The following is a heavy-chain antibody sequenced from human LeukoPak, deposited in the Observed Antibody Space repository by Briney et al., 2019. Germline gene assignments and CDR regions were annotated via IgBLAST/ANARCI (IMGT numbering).Heavy chain of an antibody. CDR1: GGSISSYY. CDR2: IYYSGST. CDR3: ARADGYCSGGSCYSAFGI. V-gene: IGHV4-59*01. D-gene: IGHD2-15*01. J-gene: IGHJ3*02. Sequence: PSETLSLTCTVSGGSISSYYWSWIRQPPGKGLEWIGYIYYSGSTNYNPSLKSRVTLSVDTSKNQFSLKLSSVTAADTAVYYWARADGYCSGGSCYSAFGIWGQGTMVTVSS.